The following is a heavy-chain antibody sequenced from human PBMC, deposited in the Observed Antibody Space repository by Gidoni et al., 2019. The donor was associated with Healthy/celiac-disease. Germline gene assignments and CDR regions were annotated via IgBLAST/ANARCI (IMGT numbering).Heavy chain of an antibody. J-gene: IGHJ4*02. Sequence: EVQPVASGGGLVQPGGSLRLSCAASGSTFRRDWLSGFRQAPGKGLGWVANKKQDGSEKYYVDSVKGRFTISRDNAKNSLYLQMNSLRAEDTAVYYCARGWELLPFDYWGQGTLVTVSS. D-gene: IGHD1-26*01. CDR2: KKQDGSEK. CDR1: GSTFRRDW. CDR3: ARGWELLPFDY. V-gene: IGHV3-7*03.